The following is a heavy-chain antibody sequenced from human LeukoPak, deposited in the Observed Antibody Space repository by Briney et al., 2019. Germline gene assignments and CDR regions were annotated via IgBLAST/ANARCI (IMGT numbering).Heavy chain of an antibody. D-gene: IGHD2-15*01. CDR1: GGSISSYY. J-gene: IGHJ4*02. CDR2: IYYSGST. Sequence: SETLSLTCTVSGGSISSYYWSWIRQPPGKGLEWIGYIYYSGSTNYNPSLKSRVTISVDTSKNQSSLKLSSVTAADTAVYYCARTDCSGGSCPFDYWGQGTLVTVSS. V-gene: IGHV4-59*08. CDR3: ARTDCSGGSCPFDY.